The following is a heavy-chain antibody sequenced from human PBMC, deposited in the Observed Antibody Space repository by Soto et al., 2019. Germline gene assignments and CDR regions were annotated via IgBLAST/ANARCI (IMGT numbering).Heavy chain of an antibody. CDR3: AISSRTNWFDP. CDR1: GDSISSGYY. Sequence: SETLSITCAVSGDSISSGYYWAWIRQHPGKGLEWIGYIYYSGSTYYNPSLKSRVTISVDTSKNQFSLKLSSVTAADTAVYYCAISSRTNWFDPWGQGTLVTVSS. D-gene: IGHD6-13*01. CDR2: IYYSGST. V-gene: IGHV4-31*11. J-gene: IGHJ5*02.